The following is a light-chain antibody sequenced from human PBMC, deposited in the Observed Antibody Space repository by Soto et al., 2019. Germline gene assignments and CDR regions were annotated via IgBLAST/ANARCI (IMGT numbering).Light chain of an antibody. CDR3: PQANSFPIT. CDR2: GAS. Sequence: DIQMTQSPNSVSASVGDRVTITCRASQDVGKWLAWYQQKPGKAPTLQIHGASSLQSGVPPRYSGSGYGTDFTLTISSLQPEDFATYYCPQANSFPITFGQGTRLAI. J-gene: IGKJ5*01. V-gene: IGKV1-12*01. CDR1: QDVGKW.